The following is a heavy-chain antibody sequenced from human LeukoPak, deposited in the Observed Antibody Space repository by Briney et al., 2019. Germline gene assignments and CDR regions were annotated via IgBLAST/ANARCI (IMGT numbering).Heavy chain of an antibody. CDR1: GATFSSYA. CDR2: IIPIFGTA. J-gene: IGHJ4*02. Sequence: SVKVSCTSSGATFSSYAISWGRQPPGPGHEWMGGIIPIFGTANYAQKFQGRVTITSDESTSTAYLELSSLRSEDTAVYYCARVVAATASFDYWGQGTLVTVSS. V-gene: IGHV1-69*01. D-gene: IGHD6-19*01. CDR3: ARVVAATASFDY.